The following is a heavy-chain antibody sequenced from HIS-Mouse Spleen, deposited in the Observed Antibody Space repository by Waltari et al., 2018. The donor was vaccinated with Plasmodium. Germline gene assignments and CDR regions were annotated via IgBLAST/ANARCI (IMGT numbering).Heavy chain of an antibody. CDR1: GFTFSSYW. CDR3: ASSWYGYFDL. J-gene: IGHJ2*01. Sequence: EVQLVESGGGLVQPGGSLRLSCAASGFTFSSYWMSWVRQAPGKGLGWVANIKQEGSEKYYVDSVKGRFTISRDNANNSLYLQMTSLRAEETAVYYCASSWYGYFDLWGRGTLVTVSS. CDR2: IKQEGSEK. V-gene: IGHV3-7*01. D-gene: IGHD6-13*01.